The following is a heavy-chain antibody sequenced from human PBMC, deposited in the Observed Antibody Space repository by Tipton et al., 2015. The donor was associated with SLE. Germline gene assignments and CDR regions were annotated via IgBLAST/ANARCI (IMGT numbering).Heavy chain of an antibody. V-gene: IGHV3-66*02. CDR3: ARGDPIHY. CDR1: GFTVSSNY. J-gene: IGHJ4*02. Sequence: QLVQSGGDLVQPGGSLRLSCAAAGFTVSSNYMSWVRQAPGKGLEWFSGIYTGGRTYYADSVKGRFTISRDNSKNTLYLQMNSLRAEDPGVYYCARGDPIHYWGQGTLVAVSS. D-gene: IGHD2-21*02. CDR2: IYTGGRT.